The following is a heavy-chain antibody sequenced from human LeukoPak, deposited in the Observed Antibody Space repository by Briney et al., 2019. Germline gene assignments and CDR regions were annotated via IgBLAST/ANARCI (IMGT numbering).Heavy chain of an antibody. CDR3: ARGVLGSFYFDV. V-gene: IGHV4-34*01. CDR1: GGSFSGYY. CDR2: IHYKGAT. J-gene: IGHJ2*01. Sequence: PSETLSLTCAVPGGSFSGYYWSWIRQSPGKGLEWIAEIHYKGATSHKPSLESRVTISGDTSKNQISLKVTSVTAADTALYYCARGVLGSFYFDVWGRGTLVTVSS. D-gene: IGHD3-3*01.